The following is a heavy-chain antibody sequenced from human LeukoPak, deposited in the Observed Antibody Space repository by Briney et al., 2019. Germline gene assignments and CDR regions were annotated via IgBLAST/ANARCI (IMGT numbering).Heavy chain of an antibody. Sequence: PSETLSLTCAVSGGSIINSDYYWGWIRQPPGKGLEWIGYIYYGGSTYYNPSLKSRLTISVDTSKNQFSLKLSSVTAADTAVYYCARSPHRLSYFDYWGQGTLVTVSS. CDR2: IYYGGST. CDR1: GGSIINSDYY. CDR3: ARSPHRLSYFDY. D-gene: IGHD2-21*02. V-gene: IGHV4-30-4*08. J-gene: IGHJ4*02.